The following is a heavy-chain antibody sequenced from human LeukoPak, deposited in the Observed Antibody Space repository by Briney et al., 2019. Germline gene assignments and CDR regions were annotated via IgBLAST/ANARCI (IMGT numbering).Heavy chain of an antibody. Sequence: SETLSLTCTVSGGSISSYCWSWIRQPPGKGLEWIGYIYYSGSTNYNPSLKSRVTISVDTSKNQFSLKLSSVTAADTAVYYCARDPSLYAFDIWGQGTMVTVSS. V-gene: IGHV4-59*12. CDR2: IYYSGST. CDR1: GGSISSYC. J-gene: IGHJ3*02. D-gene: IGHD2-2*01. CDR3: ARDPSLYAFDI.